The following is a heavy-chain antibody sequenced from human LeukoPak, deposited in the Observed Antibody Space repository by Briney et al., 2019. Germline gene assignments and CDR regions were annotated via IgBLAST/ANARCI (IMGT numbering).Heavy chain of an antibody. V-gene: IGHV3-15*01. J-gene: IGHJ4*02. CDR3: TTEVPWLAATVGY. CDR2: IKSKTDGGTT. D-gene: IGHD2-15*01. CDR1: GFTFSNAW. Sequence: GGSLRLSCAASGFTFSNAWMSWVRQAPGKGLEWVGRIKSKTDGGTTDYAAPVKGRFTISRDDSKNTLYLQMNSLKTEDTAVYYCTTEVPWLAATVGYWGQGTLVTVSS.